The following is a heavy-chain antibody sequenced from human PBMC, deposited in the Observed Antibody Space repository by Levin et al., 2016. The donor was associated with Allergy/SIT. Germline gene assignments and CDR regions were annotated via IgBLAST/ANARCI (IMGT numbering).Heavy chain of an antibody. CDR3: ARERTGVSDY. D-gene: IGHD3-10*01. CDR2: ISAYNGNT. J-gene: IGHJ4*02. V-gene: IGHV1-18*01. Sequence: WVRQAPGQGLEWMGWISAYNGNTNYAQKLQGRVTMTTDTSTSTAYMELRSLRSDDTAVYYCARERTGVSDYWGQGTLVTVSS.